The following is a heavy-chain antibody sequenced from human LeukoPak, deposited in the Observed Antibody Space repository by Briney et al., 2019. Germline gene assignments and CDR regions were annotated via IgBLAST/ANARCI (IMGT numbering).Heavy chain of an antibody. CDR1: GYSFTSYS. Sequence: GESLKISCKGSGYSFTSYSIAWLGQMHGKDLEWMGIIYPGDSDTRYSPSFQGQVTISADKSNSTAYLQWSSLKAADTAMYYCATSLLVGWHVTPFDYWGQGTLVTVSS. CDR3: ATSLLVGWHVTPFDY. V-gene: IGHV5-51*01. D-gene: IGHD4-23*01. CDR2: IYPGDSDT. J-gene: IGHJ4*02.